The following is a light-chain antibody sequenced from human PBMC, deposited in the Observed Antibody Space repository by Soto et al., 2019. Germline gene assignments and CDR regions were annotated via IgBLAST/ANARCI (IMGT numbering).Light chain of an antibody. J-gene: IGKJ1*01. CDR2: DAS. V-gene: IGKV3-11*01. Sequence: EIVLTQSPATLSLSPGERATLSCRASQSVSSYLAWYQQKPGQAPRLLIYDASSRATGIPDRFSGSGSGTDFALTISRLEPEDFAVYYCQQYNSYSEAFGQGTKVDIK. CDR1: QSVSSY. CDR3: QQYNSYSEA.